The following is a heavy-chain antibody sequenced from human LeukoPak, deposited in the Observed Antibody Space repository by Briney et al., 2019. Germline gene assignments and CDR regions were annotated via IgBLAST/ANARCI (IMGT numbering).Heavy chain of an antibody. V-gene: IGHV4-4*07. Sequence: SETLSLTCTVSGGSMNSFYWSWIRQPAGKGLEWIGRIYTSGDTNYNASLKSRVTMSVDTSKNQFSLKLRSVTAADTAVYYCARSISWFSYFEYWGQGALVTVSS. D-gene: IGHD6-13*01. CDR1: GGSMNSFY. CDR3: ARSISWFSYFEY. J-gene: IGHJ4*02. CDR2: IYTSGDT.